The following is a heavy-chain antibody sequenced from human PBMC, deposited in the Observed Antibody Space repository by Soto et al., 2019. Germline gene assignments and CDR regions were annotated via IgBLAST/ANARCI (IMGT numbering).Heavy chain of an antibody. D-gene: IGHD1-1*01. J-gene: IGHJ4*02. CDR3: AHTLAWNAATLDY. V-gene: IGHV2-5*02. CDR1: GFSLTSSGVA. Sequence: QITLKESGPTLVQPTQTLTLSCAFSGFSLTSSGVAVGWVRQPPGRALEWLALIYWDDDKRYSPSLKSRLTITKDPSKNPVVLTMTNMDPVDTATYYGAHTLAWNAATLDYWGQGPLVAVSS. CDR2: IYWDDDK.